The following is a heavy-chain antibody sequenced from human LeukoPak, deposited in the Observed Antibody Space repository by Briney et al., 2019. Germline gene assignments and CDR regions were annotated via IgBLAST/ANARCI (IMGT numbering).Heavy chain of an antibody. V-gene: IGHV3-7*04. J-gene: IGHJ4*02. D-gene: IGHD3-10*01. CDR1: GYSFTSYW. CDR2: IKQDGSEK. CDR3: ARRHHFGFLDS. Sequence: GESLKISCKGSGYSFTSYWIGWVRQVPGKGLEWVANIKQDGSEKYYVDSVKGRFTISRDNAKNSVYLQMNSLRAEDTAVYYCARRHHFGFLDSWGQGTLVTVSS.